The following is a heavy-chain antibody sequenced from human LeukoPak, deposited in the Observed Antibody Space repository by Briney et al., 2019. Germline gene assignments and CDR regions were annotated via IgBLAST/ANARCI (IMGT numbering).Heavy chain of an antibody. D-gene: IGHD5-18*01. J-gene: IGHJ4*02. CDR1: GFTFSNYA. CDR3: ARDESVDSLMVSDY. CDR2: ISPSGTDT. V-gene: IGHV3-23*01. Sequence: GGSLRLSCAASGFTFSNYAMTWVRQAPGKGLEWVSTISPSGTDTYYADSVKGRFTISRDNSKNTLYLQMNGLRIEDTAVYYCARDESVDSLMVSDYWGQGTLVTVLS.